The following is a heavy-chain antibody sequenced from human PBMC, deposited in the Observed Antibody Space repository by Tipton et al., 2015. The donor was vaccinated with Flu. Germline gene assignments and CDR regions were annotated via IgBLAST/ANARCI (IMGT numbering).Heavy chain of an antibody. CDR2: INHSGST. CDR3: ASKVANWGVWEPLDY. V-gene: IGHV4-34*01. CDR1: GGSFSGYY. J-gene: IGHJ4*02. D-gene: IGHD7-27*01. Sequence: TLSLTCAVYGGSFSGYYWSWIRQPPGKGLEWIGEINHSGSTNYNPSLKSRVTISADTSKNQFSLKLSSVTAADTAVYYCASKVANWGVWEPLDYWCQGTLATVSS.